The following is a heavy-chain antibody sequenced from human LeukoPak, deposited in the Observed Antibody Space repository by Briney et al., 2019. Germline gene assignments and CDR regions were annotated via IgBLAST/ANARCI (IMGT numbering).Heavy chain of an antibody. Sequence: GGSLRLSCAASGFTFSNYWMSWVRQAPGKGLVWVSRINERGSSTSYADSVKGRFTISRDNAKNTLYLQMNNLRADDTAVYYCAGGRLVATSKAVAIDYWGQGTLVTVSS. D-gene: IGHD5-12*01. V-gene: IGHV3-74*01. J-gene: IGHJ4*02. CDR2: INERGSST. CDR1: GFTFSNYW. CDR3: AGGRLVATSKAVAIDY.